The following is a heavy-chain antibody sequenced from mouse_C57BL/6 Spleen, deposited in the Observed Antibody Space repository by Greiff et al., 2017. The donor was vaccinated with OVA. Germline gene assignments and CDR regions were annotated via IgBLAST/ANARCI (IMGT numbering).Heavy chain of an antibody. J-gene: IGHJ2*01. CDR2: IYPSDSEP. V-gene: IGHV1-61*01. D-gene: IGHD3-2*02. CDR3: ARRLANYFDY. CDR1: GYTFTSYW. Sequence: QVQLQQPGAELVRPGSSVKLSCKASGYTFTSYWMDWVKQRPGPGLAWIGNIYPSDSEPPYNQKFKDKATLTVDKSSSTAYMQLSSLTSEDAAVYYRARRLANYFDYWGQGTTLTVSS.